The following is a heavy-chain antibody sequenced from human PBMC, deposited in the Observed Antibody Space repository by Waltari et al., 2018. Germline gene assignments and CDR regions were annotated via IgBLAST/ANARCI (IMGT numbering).Heavy chain of an antibody. Sequence: QVQLQESGPGLVKPSETLSLPCTVSVGSISRYYWSWIRQPPGKGLEWIGYIYYSGSTNYNPSLKSRVTISVDTSKNQFSLKLSSVTAADTAVYYCARGEYYYYGMDVWGQGTTVTVSS. J-gene: IGHJ6*02. CDR1: VGSISRYY. V-gene: IGHV4-59*01. CDR2: IYYSGST. D-gene: IGHD3-16*01. CDR3: ARGEYYYYGMDV.